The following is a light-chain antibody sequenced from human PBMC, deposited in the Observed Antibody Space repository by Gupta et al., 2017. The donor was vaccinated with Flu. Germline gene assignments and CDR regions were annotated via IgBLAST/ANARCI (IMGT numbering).Light chain of an antibody. Sequence: ISCTSSQSLLFTDGKTYLYWYLQRPGQPPQPLIYEVSNRFAGVSDRFTGSGSDTDFTVTISRVEAEDAGTYYCMQARRLYTFGPGTTLDI. CDR3: MQARRLYT. V-gene: IGKV2D-29*01. CDR2: EVS. CDR1: QSLLFTDGKTY. J-gene: IGKJ2*01.